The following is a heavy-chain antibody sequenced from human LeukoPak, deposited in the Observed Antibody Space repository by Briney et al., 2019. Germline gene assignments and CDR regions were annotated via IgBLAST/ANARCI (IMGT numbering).Heavy chain of an antibody. V-gene: IGHV1-18*01. CDR2: INPDNGNT. CDR3: ATYYCSTTSCYPYFFDY. J-gene: IGHJ4*01. D-gene: IGHD2-2*01. CDR1: GSPFPSYG. Sequence: GSVEVSCKASGSPFPSYGISWVRQAPGQGLEWMGWINPDNGNTKYAQKFQGRVTMTTDTSTSTAHMELRSLRSDDTAVYYCATYYCSTTSCYPYFFDYWGHGTLVTVSS.